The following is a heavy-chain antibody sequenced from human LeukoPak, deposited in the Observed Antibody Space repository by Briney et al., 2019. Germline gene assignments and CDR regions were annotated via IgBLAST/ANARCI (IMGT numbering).Heavy chain of an antibody. CDR3: ARPYGSGSYWWYFDY. CDR1: GYTFTSYY. Sequence: GASVKVSCKASGYTFTSYYMHWVRQAPGQGLEWMGIINPSGGSTSYAQKFQGRVTMTRDTSTSTVYMELSSLRSEDTAVYYCARPYGSGSYWWYFDYWGQGTLVTVSS. V-gene: IGHV1-46*01. CDR2: INPSGGST. D-gene: IGHD3-10*01. J-gene: IGHJ4*02.